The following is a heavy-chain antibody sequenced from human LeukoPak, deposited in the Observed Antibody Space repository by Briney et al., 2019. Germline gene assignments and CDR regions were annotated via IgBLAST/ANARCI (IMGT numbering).Heavy chain of an antibody. D-gene: IGHD3-22*01. CDR3: ARKSYYDSSGYYSGWFDP. CDR2: IIPIFGTA. J-gene: IGHJ5*02. V-gene: IGHV1-69*13. Sequence: ASVKVSCKASGGTFSSYAISWVRQAPGQGLEWMGGIIPIFGTANYAQKFQGRVTITADESTSTAYMELSSLRSEDTAVCYCARKSYYDSSGYYSGWFDPWGQGTLVTVSS. CDR1: GGTFSSYA.